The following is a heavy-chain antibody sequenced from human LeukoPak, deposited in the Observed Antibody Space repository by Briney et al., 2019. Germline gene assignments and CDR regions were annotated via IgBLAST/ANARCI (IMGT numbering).Heavy chain of an antibody. J-gene: IGHJ3*02. CDR3: AREPQDAFDI. CDR1: GGSISSYY. CDR2: IYYSGST. V-gene: IGHV4-59*01. Sequence: TSETLSLTCTVSGGSISSYYWSWIRQPPGKGLEWIGYIYYSGSTNYNPSLKSRVTISVDTSKNQFSLKLSSVTAADTAVYYCAREPQDAFDIWGQGTMVTVSS.